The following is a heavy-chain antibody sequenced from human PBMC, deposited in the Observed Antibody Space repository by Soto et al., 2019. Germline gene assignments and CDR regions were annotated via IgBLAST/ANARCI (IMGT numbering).Heavy chain of an antibody. CDR2: ISSDGSDT. J-gene: IGHJ4*02. CDR3: ASSWASGY. CDR1: GFTFSSNW. V-gene: IGHV3-74*01. D-gene: IGHD2-15*01. Sequence: EVQLVESGGGLVQPGGSLRLSCAASGFTFSSNWMHWVRQAPGKGLVWVSRISSDGSDTSYADSVKGRFAISRDNAKNTVYRQTYRLRAEDAAVDYCASSWASGYWGQGTLVTVSS.